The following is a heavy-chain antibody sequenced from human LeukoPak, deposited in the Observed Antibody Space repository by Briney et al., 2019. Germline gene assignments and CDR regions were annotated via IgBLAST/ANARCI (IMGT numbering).Heavy chain of an antibody. D-gene: IGHD5-18*01. CDR1: GGSFSGYY. J-gene: IGHJ4*02. CDR2: INHSGST. V-gene: IGHV4-34*01. Sequence: SETLSLTCAVYGGSFSGYYWSWIRQPPGKGLEWIGEINHSGSTDYNPSLKSRVTISADTSKNQFSLKLSSVTAADTAVYYCARSRGYSYGLYYFDYWGQGTLVTVSS. CDR3: ARSRGYSYGLYYFDY.